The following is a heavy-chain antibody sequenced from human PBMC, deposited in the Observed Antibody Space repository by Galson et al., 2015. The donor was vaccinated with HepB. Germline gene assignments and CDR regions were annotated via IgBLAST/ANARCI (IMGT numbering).Heavy chain of an antibody. V-gene: IGHV3-48*01. D-gene: IGHD6-6*01. CDR1: GFSFSTYS. Sequence: SLRLSCAASGFSFSTYSMNWVRQAPGKGLEWISYISSSSTTTYYADSVKDRFTISRDNAKNSLYLQMNSLRAEDTAVYYCARDLSGAARYFDYWGHGTLVTVSS. CDR3: ARDLSGAARYFDY. J-gene: IGHJ4*01. CDR2: ISSSSTTT.